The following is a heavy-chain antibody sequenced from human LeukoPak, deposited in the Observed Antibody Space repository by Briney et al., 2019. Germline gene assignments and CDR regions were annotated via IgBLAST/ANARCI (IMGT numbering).Heavy chain of an antibody. V-gene: IGHV4-39*01. CDR2: ISYSANT. CDR1: GASISNSKSY. CDR3: ARRFSYGSGRYGVDV. Sequence: SETLSLTCTVSGASISNSKSYWGWIRQPPGEGLEWIGTISYSANTLYNPSLKSRVTLSIDTSRNQFSLKLSSVTAADTAMYFCARRFSYGSGRYGVDVWGQGTTVNVSS. J-gene: IGHJ6*02. D-gene: IGHD3-10*01.